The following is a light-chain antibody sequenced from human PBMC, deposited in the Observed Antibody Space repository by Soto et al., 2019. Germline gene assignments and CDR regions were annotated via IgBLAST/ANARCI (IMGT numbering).Light chain of an antibody. CDR2: GAS. CDR1: QSVSSSY. Sequence: EIVLTQSPGTLSLSPGERATLSCRASQSVSSSYLAWYQQKPGQAPRLLIYGASSRATGIPDRFSGSGSGTDFTLTISRLEPEDFAVYYCQQYDSSPPWCTFGQGTKLEIK. V-gene: IGKV3-20*01. J-gene: IGKJ2*02. CDR3: QQYDSSPPWCT.